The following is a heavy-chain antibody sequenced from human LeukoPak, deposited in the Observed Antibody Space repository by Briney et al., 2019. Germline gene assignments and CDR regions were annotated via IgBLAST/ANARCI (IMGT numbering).Heavy chain of an antibody. Sequence: PGGSLRLSCGASGFTFSDYYMSWIRQAPGKGLEWVSYISSSGSTIYYADSVKGRFTISRDNAKNSLYLQMNSLRAEDTALYYCAKGGIYYDSSGYYGYWGQGTLVTVSS. CDR3: AKGGIYYDSSGYYGY. CDR1: GFTFSDYY. D-gene: IGHD3-22*01. CDR2: ISSSGSTI. V-gene: IGHV3-11*01. J-gene: IGHJ4*02.